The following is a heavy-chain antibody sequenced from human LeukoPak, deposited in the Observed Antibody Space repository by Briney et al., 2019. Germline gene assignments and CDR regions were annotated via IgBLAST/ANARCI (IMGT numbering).Heavy chain of an antibody. CDR2: IYYSGST. V-gene: IGHV4-59*01. J-gene: IGHJ4*02. CDR3: ARTKLRCPDY. D-gene: IGHD4-17*01. Sequence: SETLSLTCTVSGGSISSYYWSWIRQPPGKGLEWIGYIYYSGSTNYNPSLKSRLTISVDTSKNQLSLNPGSVTAADTAVYYCARTKLRCPDYWGQGTLVTVSS. CDR1: GGSISSYY.